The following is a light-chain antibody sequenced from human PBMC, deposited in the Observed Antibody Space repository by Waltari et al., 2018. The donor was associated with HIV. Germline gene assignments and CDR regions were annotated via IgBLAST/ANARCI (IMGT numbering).Light chain of an antibody. CDR1: DSDIGSTNF. CDR3: SSYAGRDIRVV. CDR2: EVN. V-gene: IGLV2-8*01. Sequence: ALTQPPSASGSPGQSVTIPCTGGDSDIGSTNFVPWYHQHPGKAPKLMLYEVNKRPSGVSHRFSGAKSGSVASLTVSGLQADDEADYYCSSYAGRDIRVVFGGGTKLTVL. J-gene: IGLJ2*01.